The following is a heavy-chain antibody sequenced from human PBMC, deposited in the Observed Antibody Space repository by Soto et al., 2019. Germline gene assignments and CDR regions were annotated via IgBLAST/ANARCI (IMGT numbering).Heavy chain of an antibody. CDR3: AKGAITIFGVVSAHFDY. CDR1: GFTFDDYA. Sequence: EVQLVESGGGLVQPGRSLRLSCAASGFTFDDYAMHWVRQVPGKGLEWVSGISWNSGRIGYADYVKGRFTISRDNTKNSLYLQMNSLRAEDTALYYCAKGAITIFGVVSAHFDYWGQGTLVTVSS. V-gene: IGHV3-9*01. D-gene: IGHD3-3*01. J-gene: IGHJ4*02. CDR2: ISWNSGRI.